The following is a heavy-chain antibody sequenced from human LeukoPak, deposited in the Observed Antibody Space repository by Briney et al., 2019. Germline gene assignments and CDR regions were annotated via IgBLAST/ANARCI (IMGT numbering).Heavy chain of an antibody. J-gene: IGHJ3*02. CDR2: ISSSSSYM. CDR3: AKDSLPTDI. CDR1: GFTFSDYS. V-gene: IGHV3-21*01. Sequence: GGSLRLSCAASGFTFSDYSMNWVRQAPGKGLEWVSSISSSSSYMKYAESVRGRFTISRDNAENSLYLHMSSLRAEDTAVYYCAKDSLPTDIWGQGTMVTVSS.